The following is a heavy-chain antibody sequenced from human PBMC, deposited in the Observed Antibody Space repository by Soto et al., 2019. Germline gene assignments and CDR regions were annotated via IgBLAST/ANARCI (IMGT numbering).Heavy chain of an antibody. CDR2: IYYSGST. CDR3: AAMTVAGRRVDY. V-gene: IGHV4-39*01. J-gene: IGHJ4*02. Sequence: PSDTLSLTCTVSGGSISTSSYYWGWIRQPPGKGLEWIGGIYYSGSTYYNPSLRSRLTISLDTAKNQFSLELSSVTAADTAVYYCAAMTVAGRRVDYWGQGTLVTVSS. D-gene: IGHD6-19*01. CDR1: GGSISTSSYY.